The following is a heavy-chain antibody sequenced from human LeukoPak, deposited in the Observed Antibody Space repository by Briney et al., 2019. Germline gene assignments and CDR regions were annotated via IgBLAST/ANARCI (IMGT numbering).Heavy chain of an antibody. D-gene: IGHD2-15*01. V-gene: IGHV3-23*01. CDR1: GITLSNSA. CDR2: ISRSGDRT. Sequence: GGSLRLPCAASGITLSNSAMSWVRQAPGKGLEWVSAISRSGDRTFYADSVKGRFTISRDSSIDTLFLQMNSLRAEDTAVYFCAKELRPNDYWGQGTLVTVSS. J-gene: IGHJ4*02. CDR3: AKELRPNDY.